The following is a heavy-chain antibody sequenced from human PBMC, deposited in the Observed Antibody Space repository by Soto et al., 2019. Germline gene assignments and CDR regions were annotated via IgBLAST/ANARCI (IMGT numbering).Heavy chain of an antibody. V-gene: IGHV3-11*01. CDR3: ARVSFDDFWRPIFGY. Sequence: QVQLVESGGGLVKPGGSLRLSCAASGFTFSDYYMSWIRQAPGKGLEWVSYISSSGSTIYYADSVKGRFTISRDNAKNSLYLQMISRRAEDTAVYYCARVSFDDFWRPIFGYWGQGTLVTVSS. CDR1: GFTFSDYY. CDR2: ISSSGSTI. D-gene: IGHD3-3*01. J-gene: IGHJ4*02.